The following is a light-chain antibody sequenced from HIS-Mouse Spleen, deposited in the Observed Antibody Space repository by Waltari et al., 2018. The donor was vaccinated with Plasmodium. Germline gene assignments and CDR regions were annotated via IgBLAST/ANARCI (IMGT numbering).Light chain of an antibody. Sequence: QSALTQPASVSGSPGQSITISCTGTSSDVGSYNLVSWYQRHPGKAPKLMIYEGSKRPSGVSNGFSGSKSGNTASLTISGLQAEDEADYYCCSYAGSSTFVVFGGGTKLTVL. CDR3: CSYAGSSTFVV. V-gene: IGLV2-23*03. CDR2: EGS. J-gene: IGLJ2*01. CDR1: SSDVGSYNL.